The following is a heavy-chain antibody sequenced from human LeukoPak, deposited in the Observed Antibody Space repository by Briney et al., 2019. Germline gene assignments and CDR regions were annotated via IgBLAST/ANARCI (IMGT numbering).Heavy chain of an antibody. CDR2: IYYSGST. Sequence: SETLSLTCTVSGGSLSSSTYYWGWVRQPPGKGLEWIGSIYYSGSTYYNPSLKSRVTISLNTSKNQFPLKLRSVTAADTAVYYCARRWNYKDSFDIWGQGKMVAVSS. V-gene: IGHV4-39*06. CDR3: ARRWNYKDSFDI. D-gene: IGHD3-22*01. CDR1: GGSLSSSTYY. J-gene: IGHJ3*02.